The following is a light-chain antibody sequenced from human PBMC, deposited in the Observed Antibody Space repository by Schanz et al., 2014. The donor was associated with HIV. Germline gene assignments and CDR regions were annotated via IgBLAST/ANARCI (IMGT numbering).Light chain of an antibody. J-gene: IGKJ1*01. V-gene: IGKV3-20*01. CDR3: QQYGSPPWT. CDR1: QSVSSSY. Sequence: EIVLTQSPGTLSLSPGDRATLSCRASQSVSSSYLAWYQQKPGQSPRLLMYGASNRATGIPDRFSGSESGTDFTLTISRVEPEDYAVYYCQQYGSPPWTFGQGTKVEV. CDR2: GAS.